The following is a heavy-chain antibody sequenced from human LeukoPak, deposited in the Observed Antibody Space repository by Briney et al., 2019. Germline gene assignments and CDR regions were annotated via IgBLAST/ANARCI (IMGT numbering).Heavy chain of an antibody. D-gene: IGHD3-16*02. CDR1: GGSTSSYY. Sequence: SETLSLTCTVSGGSTSSYYWSWIRQPPGKGLEWIGYIYHSGSTYYNPSLKSRVTISVDRSKNQFSLKLSSVTAADTAVYYCARGGGVIVSYYYYYMDVWGKGTTVTVSS. J-gene: IGHJ6*03. CDR3: ARGGGVIVSYYYYYMDV. CDR2: IYHSGST. V-gene: IGHV4-59*12.